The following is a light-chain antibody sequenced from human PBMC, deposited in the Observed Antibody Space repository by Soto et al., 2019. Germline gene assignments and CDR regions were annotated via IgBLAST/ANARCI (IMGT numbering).Light chain of an antibody. Sequence: DIQMTQSPSSVSASVGDRVTITCRASQTISSYLNWYQQIPGKAPKLLIYGASNLQNGVPSRFSGSGSGTDFTLTISSLQPEDFATYYCQKSSSIPYTFGQGTKLEIK. CDR3: QKSSSIPYT. J-gene: IGKJ2*01. V-gene: IGKV1-39*01. CDR2: GAS. CDR1: QTISSY.